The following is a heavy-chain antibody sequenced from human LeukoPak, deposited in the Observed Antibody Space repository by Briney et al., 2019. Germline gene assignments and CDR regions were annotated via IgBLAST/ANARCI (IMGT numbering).Heavy chain of an antibody. D-gene: IGHD5-18*01. V-gene: IGHV1-18*01. J-gene: IGHJ6*02. Sequence: RASVKVSCKASGYTFTSYGISWVRQAPGQGLEWMGWISAYNGNTNYAQKLQGRVTMTTDTSTSTAYMELRSLRSDDTAVYYCAREGAAMAPTEPMDVWGQGTTVTVSS. CDR2: ISAYNGNT. CDR3: AREGAAMAPTEPMDV. CDR1: GYTFTSYG.